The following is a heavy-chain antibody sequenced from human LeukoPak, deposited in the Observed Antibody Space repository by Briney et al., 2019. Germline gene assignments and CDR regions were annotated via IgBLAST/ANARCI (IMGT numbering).Heavy chain of an antibody. CDR2: IWYDGSNK. V-gene: IGHV3-33*01. J-gene: IGHJ4*02. Sequence: GRSLRLSCGASGFTFSSYGMHWVRQAPGKGLEWVAIIWYDGSNKYYTDSVKGRFTISRDNSKNTVYLQMNSLRAEDTAVYYCARGGCTSASALDYWGQGTLVTVSS. CDR1: GFTFSSYG. CDR3: ARGGCTSASALDY. D-gene: IGHD2-2*01.